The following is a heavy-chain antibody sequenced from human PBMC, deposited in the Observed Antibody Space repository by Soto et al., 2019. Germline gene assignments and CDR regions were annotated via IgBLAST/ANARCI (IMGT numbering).Heavy chain of an antibody. CDR3: VGDGTKTLRDWFDP. CDR2: IYATGTT. V-gene: IGHV4-4*07. D-gene: IGHD1-1*01. Sequence: SESLSLTCTVSGASISGYYWRWIRKSAGKGLEWIGGIYATGTTDYNPSRKSRVMMAVDTYKKQFSLKLRPVTAADTAVYERVGDGTKTLRDWFDPWGQGITVTVSS. J-gene: IGHJ5*01. CDR1: GASISGYY.